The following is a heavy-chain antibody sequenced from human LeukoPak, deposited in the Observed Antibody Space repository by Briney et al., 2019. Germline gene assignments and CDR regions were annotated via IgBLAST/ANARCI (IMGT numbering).Heavy chain of an antibody. J-gene: IGHJ6*02. CDR2: FDPEDGET. V-gene: IGHV1-24*01. D-gene: IGHD3-3*01. CDR1: GYTLTELS. Sequence: ASVKVSCKVSGYTLTELSMHWVRQAPGKGLEWMGGFDPEDGETIYAQKFQGRVTMTEDTSTDTAYMELSSLRSDDTAVYYCARDSDDFWSGYRYGMDVWGQGTTVTVSS. CDR3: ARDSDDFWSGYRYGMDV.